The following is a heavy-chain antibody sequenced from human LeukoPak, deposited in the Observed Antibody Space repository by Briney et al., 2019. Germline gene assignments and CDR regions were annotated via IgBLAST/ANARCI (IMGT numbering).Heavy chain of an antibody. CDR2: ISWNSGSI. Sequence: PGGSLRLSCAASGFTFDDYAMHWVRQAPGKGLEWVSGISWNSGSIGYADSVKGRFTISRDDSKNTLYLQINSLRPEDTAVYYCARGYSYGYDYWGQGTLVTVSS. CDR1: GFTFDDYA. V-gene: IGHV3-9*01. CDR3: ARGYSYGYDY. J-gene: IGHJ4*02. D-gene: IGHD5-18*01.